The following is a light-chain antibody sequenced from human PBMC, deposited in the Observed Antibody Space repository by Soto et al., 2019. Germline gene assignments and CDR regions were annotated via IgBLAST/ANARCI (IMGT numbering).Light chain of an antibody. CDR3: QHYGGMWT. CDR1: QSITNR. CDR2: DAS. J-gene: IGKJ1*01. V-gene: IGKV1-5*01. Sequence: DIQMTQSPSTLSASAGDRVTITCRASQSITNRLAWYQQKPGKAPKVLIYDASNLEYGVPSRFSGSGFGTEFILTISSLQPDDFATYHCQHYGGMWTFGQGTKVEMK.